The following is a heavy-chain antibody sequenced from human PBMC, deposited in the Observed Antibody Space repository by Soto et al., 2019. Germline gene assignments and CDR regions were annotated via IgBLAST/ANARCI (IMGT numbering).Heavy chain of an antibody. Sequence: PSETLSLTCAVYGESFSGYYWSWIRQPPGKGLEWIGEINDRESTNYDPSLKSRVTISVDTSTNQFSLSLSSVTAADTAVYYCARRDFRSGLDYWGQGTLVTVSS. CDR3: ARRDFRSGLDY. CDR2: INDREST. J-gene: IGHJ4*02. V-gene: IGHV4-34*01. CDR1: GESFSGYY. D-gene: IGHD3-3*01.